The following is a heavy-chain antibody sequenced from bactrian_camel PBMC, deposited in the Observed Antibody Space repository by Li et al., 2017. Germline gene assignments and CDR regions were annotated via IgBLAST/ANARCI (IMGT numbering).Heavy chain of an antibody. J-gene: IGHJ6*01. V-gene: IGHV3S1*01. CDR2: IDGDGIT. CDR1: GYTYGSSC. D-gene: IGHD6*01. Sequence: HVQLVESGGGSVQAGGSLRISCTVSGYTYGSSCMGWFRRAPGKEREGLAAIDGDGITSYLDSVKGRFTISRDNAKNTLYLQLNSLKTEDTAMYYCAKDSDGGSWSRRRADFGYWGQGTQVTVS. CDR3: AKDSDGGSWSRRRADFGY.